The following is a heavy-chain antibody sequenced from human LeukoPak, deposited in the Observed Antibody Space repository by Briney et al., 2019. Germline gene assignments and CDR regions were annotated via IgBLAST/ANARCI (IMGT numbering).Heavy chain of an antibody. Sequence: PSQTLSLTCTVSGGSISSGGYYWSWIRQHPGKGLEWFGYIYYSGSTYYNPSLKSRVTISVDTSKNQFSLKLSSVTAADTAVYYCARDRSCSSTSCSLGGWFDPWGQGTLVTVSS. CDR2: IYYSGST. CDR1: GGSISSGGYY. CDR3: ARDRSCSSTSCSLGGWFDP. J-gene: IGHJ5*02. D-gene: IGHD2-2*01. V-gene: IGHV4-31*03.